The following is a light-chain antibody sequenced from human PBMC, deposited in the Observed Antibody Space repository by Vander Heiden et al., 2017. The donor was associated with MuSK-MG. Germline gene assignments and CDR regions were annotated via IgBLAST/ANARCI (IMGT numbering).Light chain of an antibody. J-gene: IGLJ2*01. Sequence: QSILTQPPSASGTHAQRVTISCSGCRSNIGTHFVYWYPQLPGPAPQLLIYRNNQRPSRVPDRFSGSESGNSASLAISGLRSEDEADYYCAAWDDSLSGPVFGGGTKLTVL. CDR2: RNN. CDR1: RSNIGTHF. V-gene: IGLV1-47*01. CDR3: AAWDDSLSGPV.